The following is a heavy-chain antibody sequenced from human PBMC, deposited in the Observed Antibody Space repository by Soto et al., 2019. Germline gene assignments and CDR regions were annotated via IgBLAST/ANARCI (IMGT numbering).Heavy chain of an antibody. V-gene: IGHV3-33*01. CDR3: ARDPQDKEYYGMDV. Sequence: GSLRLCCAASGVSFSNYGRHWVRHAPGQGLEWLALVWFDGSIKYYGDSVRGRFTISKDNSKNTLYLHMQNLRADDTALYYCARDPQDKEYYGMDVWGQGTTVTVSS. J-gene: IGHJ6*02. CDR1: GVSFSNYG. D-gene: IGHD2-15*01. CDR2: VWFDGSIK.